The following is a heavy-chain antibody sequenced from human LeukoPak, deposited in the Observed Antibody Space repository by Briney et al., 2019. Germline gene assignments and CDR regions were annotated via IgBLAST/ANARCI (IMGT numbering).Heavy chain of an antibody. J-gene: IGHJ4*02. V-gene: IGHV4-39*07. CDR1: GGSISSSSYY. CDR3: ARVPQSSFVGY. D-gene: IGHD6-13*01. CDR2: IYYSGST. Sequence: SETLSLTCTVSGGSISSSSYYWGWIRQPPGKGLEWIGSIYYSGSTYYNPSLKSRVTISVDTSKNQFSLKLSSVTAADTAVYYCARVPQSSFVGYWGQGTLVTVSS.